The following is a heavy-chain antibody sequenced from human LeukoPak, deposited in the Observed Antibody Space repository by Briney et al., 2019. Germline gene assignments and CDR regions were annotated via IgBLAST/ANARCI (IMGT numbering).Heavy chain of an antibody. V-gene: IGHV4-34*01. D-gene: IGHD6-13*01. Sequence: SETLSLTCAVYGGSFSGYYWSWIRQPPGKGLEWIGEINHSGSTNYNPSLKSRVTISVDTSKNQFSLKLSSVTAADTAVYYCARGRSSWYGPNFDYWGQGTLATVSS. CDR2: INHSGST. J-gene: IGHJ4*02. CDR1: GGSFSGYY. CDR3: ARGRSSWYGPNFDY.